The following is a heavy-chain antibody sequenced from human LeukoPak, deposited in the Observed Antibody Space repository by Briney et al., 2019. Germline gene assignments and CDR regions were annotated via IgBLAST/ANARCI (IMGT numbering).Heavy chain of an antibody. D-gene: IGHD6-13*01. V-gene: IGHV5-51*01. CDR2: IYPGDSDT. Sequence: GESLKISCKGSGYSFTSYWIGWGRRMPGKGLGWMGIIYPGDSDTRYSPSFQGQVTISADKSISTAYLQWSSLKATDTAMYYCARHSGNAYSSRMGYWGQGTLVTVSS. CDR3: ARHSGNAYSSRMGY. CDR1: GYSFTSYW. J-gene: IGHJ4*02.